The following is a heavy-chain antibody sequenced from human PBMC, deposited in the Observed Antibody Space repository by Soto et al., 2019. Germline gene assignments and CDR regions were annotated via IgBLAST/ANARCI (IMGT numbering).Heavy chain of an antibody. CDR2: ISHSGDT. J-gene: IGHJ4*02. CDR3: ARQRRGQIPYFGWLSPVTY. V-gene: IGHV4-39*01. CDR1: GDSITSHDFY. Sequence: QMRLQESGPGLVKPSGTLTLTCTVSGDSITSHDFYWGWIRRPPGQGLEWVGTISHSGDTFYNQHINSRLTMSTDVSTNHFSMRLHSVTAADAGVYLCARQRRGQIPYFGWLSPVTYWGPAT. D-gene: IGHD3-9*01.